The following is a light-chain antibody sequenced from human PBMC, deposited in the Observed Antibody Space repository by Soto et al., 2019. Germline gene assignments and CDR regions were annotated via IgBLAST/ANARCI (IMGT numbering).Light chain of an antibody. J-gene: IGKJ4*01. CDR2: AAS. Sequence: DIQMTQSPSSLSASVGDRVTITCRASQSIGKHLAWYQQRPGKVPQLLISAASTLQSGVPSRFSGSGSGTDFTLTINSLQPEDVAIYYCQKYNRAPLTFGGGTKVDIK. V-gene: IGKV1-27*01. CDR3: QKYNRAPLT. CDR1: QSIGKH.